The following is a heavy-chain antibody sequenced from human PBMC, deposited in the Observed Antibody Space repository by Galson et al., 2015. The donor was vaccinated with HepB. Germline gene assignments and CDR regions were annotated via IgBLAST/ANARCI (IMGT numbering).Heavy chain of an antibody. CDR3: ARGDGYYALDV. V-gene: IGHV3-66*02. CDR1: GFTVSSNY. Sequence: SLRLSCAASGFTVSSNYMTWVRQAPGKGLEWVSVIYSGGSTYYADSVKGRFTISRDNSKNTLFLQMNSLRAEDTAVYYCARGDGYYALDVWGQGTTVTVSS. D-gene: IGHD3-10*01. CDR2: IYSGGST. J-gene: IGHJ6*02.